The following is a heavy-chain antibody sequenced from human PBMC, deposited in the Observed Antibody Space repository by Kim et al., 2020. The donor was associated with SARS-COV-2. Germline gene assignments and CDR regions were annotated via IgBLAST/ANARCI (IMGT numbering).Heavy chain of an antibody. Sequence: GGSLRLSCAASGFTFNSYAMSWVRQAPGKGLEWVSGINTNGVRAFYTVSVKGRFTISRDNSKNTLYLQMNSLRAEDTAVYYCAKSWHTTGYYGYYFDSWGQGTLVTVSS. D-gene: IGHD3-22*01. J-gene: IGHJ4*02. CDR2: INTNGVRA. CDR3: AKSWHTTGYYGYYFDS. V-gene: IGHV3-23*01. CDR1: GFTFNSYA.